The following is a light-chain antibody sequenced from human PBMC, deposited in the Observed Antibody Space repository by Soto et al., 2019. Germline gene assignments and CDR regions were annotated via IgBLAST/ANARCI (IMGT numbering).Light chain of an antibody. CDR2: DDT. Sequence: QSVLTQPPSVSGAPGQRVTISCTGSSSNIGASYAVHWYRQLPGTAPKLLLSDDTNRPSGVPGRFSASKSGASASLAITGLQAEDEADYYCQSFDSSLRGPVFGGGTKVTVL. J-gene: IGLJ2*01. CDR3: QSFDSSLRGPV. CDR1: SSNIGASYA. V-gene: IGLV1-40*01.